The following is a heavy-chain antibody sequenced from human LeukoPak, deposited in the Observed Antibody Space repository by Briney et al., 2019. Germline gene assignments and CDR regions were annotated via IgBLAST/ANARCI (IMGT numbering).Heavy chain of an antibody. Sequence: PSETLSLTCTVSGGSISSGSYYWSWIRQPAGKGLEWIGRIYTSGSTNYNPSLKSRVTISVDTSKNQFSLKLSSVTAADTAVYYCARASPIVGVDYWGQGTLVTVSS. CDR1: GGSISSGSYY. J-gene: IGHJ4*02. D-gene: IGHD1-26*01. CDR2: IYTSGST. V-gene: IGHV4-61*02. CDR3: ARASPIVGVDY.